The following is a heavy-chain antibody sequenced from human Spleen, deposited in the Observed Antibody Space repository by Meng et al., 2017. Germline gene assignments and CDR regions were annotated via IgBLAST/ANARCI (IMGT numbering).Heavy chain of an antibody. CDR2: ISSDGSVT. Sequence: GGSLRLSCAASGFTFSPNWMHWVRQAPGKGLVWVSRISSDGSVTDYADSVKGRFTISRDNAQNTLFLQMNSLRGEDTAVYYCARVLGVAPFYFDLWGRGTRVTVSS. J-gene: IGHJ2*01. V-gene: IGHV3-74*01. D-gene: IGHD3-16*01. CDR1: GFTFSPNW. CDR3: ARVLGVAPFYFDL.